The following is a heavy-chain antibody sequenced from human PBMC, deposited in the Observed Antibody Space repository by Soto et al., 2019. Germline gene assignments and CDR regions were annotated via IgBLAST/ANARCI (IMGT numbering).Heavy chain of an antibody. V-gene: IGHV4-4*02. CDR1: GGSISSSNW. CDR2: IYHSGST. D-gene: IGHD6-6*01. Sequence: SETLSLTCAVSGGSISSSNWWSWVRQPPGKGLEWIGEIYHSGSTNYNPSLKSRVTISVDKSKNQFSLKLSSVTAADTAVYYCARDKSIAAPPRVLWDAFDIWGQVTMVTVAS. J-gene: IGHJ3*02. CDR3: ARDKSIAAPPRVLWDAFDI.